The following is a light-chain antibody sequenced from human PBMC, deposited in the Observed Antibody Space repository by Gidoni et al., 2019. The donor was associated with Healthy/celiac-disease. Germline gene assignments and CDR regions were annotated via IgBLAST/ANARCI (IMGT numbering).Light chain of an antibody. J-gene: IGLJ2*01. V-gene: IGLV3-25*03. CDR2: KDS. Sequence: SYELTQPPSVSVSSGQTARITCSGDALPKQYAYWYQQKPGQAPVLVIYKDSERPSGIPGRFSGSSSGTTVTLTISGVQAEDEADYYCQSADSSGTYVVFGGGTKLTVL. CDR1: ALPKQY. CDR3: QSADSSGTYVV.